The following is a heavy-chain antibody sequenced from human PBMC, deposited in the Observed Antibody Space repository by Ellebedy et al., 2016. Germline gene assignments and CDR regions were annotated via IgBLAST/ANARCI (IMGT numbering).Heavy chain of an antibody. CDR1: GYSISSGYY. V-gene: IGHV4-38-2*02. CDR3: AESGYSGYDGMDV. D-gene: IGHD5-12*01. J-gene: IGHJ6*02. Sequence: SETLSLXXTVSGYSISSGYYWGWIRQPPGKGLEWIGSIYHSGSTYYNPSLKSRVTISVDTSKNQFSLKLSSVTAADTAVYYCAESGYSGYDGMDVWGQGTTVTVSS. CDR2: IYHSGST.